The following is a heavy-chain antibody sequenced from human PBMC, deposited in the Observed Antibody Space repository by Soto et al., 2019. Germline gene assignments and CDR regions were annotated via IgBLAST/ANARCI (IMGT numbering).Heavy chain of an antibody. CDR3: AAELGFGKLSVV. V-gene: IGHV1-69*01. D-gene: IGHD3-10*01. J-gene: IGHJ6*02. Sequence: QVQVVQSGVEVSRPGSSVKVSCKASGDTFKNCVIIWVRQAPGQGLEWMGGIIPLFGTTDFAQRFQGRLTITTDESTTTAYMELSRLRSEDTATYYCAAELGFGKLSVVWGQGTTVIVSS. CDR2: IIPLFGTT. CDR1: GDTFKNCV.